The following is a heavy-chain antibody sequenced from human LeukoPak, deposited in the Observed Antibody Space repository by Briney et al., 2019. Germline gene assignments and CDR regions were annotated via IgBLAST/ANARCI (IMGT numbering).Heavy chain of an antibody. Sequence: GGSLRLSCAASGFTFSSYGMHWVRQAPGKGLEWVAVISYDGSNKYYADSVKGRFTFSRDNSKNTLYLQMNSLRAEDTAVYYCAVGVNFDYWGQGTLVTVSS. V-gene: IGHV3-30*03. D-gene: IGHD2-2*01. J-gene: IGHJ4*02. CDR2: ISYDGSNK. CDR3: AVGVNFDY. CDR1: GFTFSSYG.